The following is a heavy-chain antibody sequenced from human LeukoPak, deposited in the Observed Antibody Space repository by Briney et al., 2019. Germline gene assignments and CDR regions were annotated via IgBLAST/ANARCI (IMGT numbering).Heavy chain of an antibody. V-gene: IGHV4-31*03. Sequence: PSQTLSLTCTVSGGSISSGGYYWSWIRQHPGKGLEWIGYIYYSGSTYYNPSLKSRVTISVDTSKNQFSLKLSSVTAADTAVYYCARGQVVRYYDFWSVESVLRRYGMDVWGQGTTVTVSS. D-gene: IGHD3-3*01. CDR3: ARGQVVRYYDFWSVESVLRRYGMDV. CDR2: IYYSGST. J-gene: IGHJ6*02. CDR1: GGSISSGGYY.